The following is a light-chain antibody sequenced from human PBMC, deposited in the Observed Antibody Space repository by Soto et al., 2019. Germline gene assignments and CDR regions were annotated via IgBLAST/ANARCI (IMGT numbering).Light chain of an antibody. V-gene: IGLV2-11*01. CDR3: CSYAGRYNFWV. CDR1: NSDIGGYNY. J-gene: IGLJ3*02. Sequence: QSALTQPRSVSGSPGQSVTISCTGTNSDIGGYNYVSWYQQHPGKAPKVMIYAVNRRPSGVPDRFSGSKSGNTASLTISGLQAEYDADYYCCSYAGRYNFWVFGGGTKLTVL. CDR2: AVN.